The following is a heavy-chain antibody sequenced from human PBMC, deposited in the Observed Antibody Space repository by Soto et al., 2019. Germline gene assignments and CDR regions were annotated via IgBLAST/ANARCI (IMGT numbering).Heavy chain of an antibody. CDR2: IYYSGST. CDR3: ARHAIVQGVDP. V-gene: IGHV4-39*01. J-gene: IGHJ5*02. CDR1: GGSISTSNHY. Sequence: ASETLSLTCTVSGGSISTSNHYWGWIRQPPGEGLEWIGSIYYSGSTYYNPSLKSRVTISVDTSKNQFSLKLRSMTAADTAVYYCARHAIVQGVDPWGLGTLVSVS. D-gene: IGHD2-21*01.